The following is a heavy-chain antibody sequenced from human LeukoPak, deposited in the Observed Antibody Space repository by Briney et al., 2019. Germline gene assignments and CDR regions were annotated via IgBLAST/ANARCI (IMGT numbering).Heavy chain of an antibody. Sequence: SETLSLTCTVSGGSISSSSYYWGWIRQPPGKGLEWIGSIYYSGSTYYNPSLKSRVTISVDTSKNQFSLKLSSVTAASTAVYYCARDLVDYGDYALVWFDPWGQGTLVTVSS. D-gene: IGHD4-17*01. V-gene: IGHV4-39*07. J-gene: IGHJ5*02. CDR3: ARDLVDYGDYALVWFDP. CDR2: IYYSGST. CDR1: GGSISSSSYY.